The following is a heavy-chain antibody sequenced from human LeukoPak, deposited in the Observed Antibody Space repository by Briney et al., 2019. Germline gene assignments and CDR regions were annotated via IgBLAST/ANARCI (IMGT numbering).Heavy chain of an antibody. J-gene: IGHJ4*02. V-gene: IGHV4-61*09. D-gene: IGHD4-23*01. CDR1: GGSISRGSYY. CDR3: ARGLRWSIFDY. CDR2: ISTSGST. Sequence: SETLSLTCTVSGGSISRGSYYWNWIRQPAGKGLEWIGHISTSGSTNYDPSLKSRVTMSVDTSKNQFSLKLSSVTAADTAVYYCARGLRWSIFDYWGQGTLVTVSS.